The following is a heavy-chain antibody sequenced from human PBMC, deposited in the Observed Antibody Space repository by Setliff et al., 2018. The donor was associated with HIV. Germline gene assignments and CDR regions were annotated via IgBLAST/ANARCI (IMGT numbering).Heavy chain of an antibody. D-gene: IGHD3-10*01. J-gene: IGHJ6*02. CDR1: GGTFSSYA. CDR3: ARGPAGESYGMDV. V-gene: IGHV1-18*01. Sequence: ASVKVSCKASGGTFSSYAISWVRQAPGQGPEWMGWVSGYDSHANYAQKLQGRVTMTSDRSTTTAYMELKNLTSDDTAVYYCARGPAGESYGMDVWGQGTTVTVSS. CDR2: VSGYDSHA.